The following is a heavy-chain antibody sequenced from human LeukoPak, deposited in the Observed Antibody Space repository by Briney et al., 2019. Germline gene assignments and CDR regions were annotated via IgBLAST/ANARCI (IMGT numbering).Heavy chain of an antibody. CDR2: IYYSGST. CDR1: GGSISSSSYY. J-gene: IGHJ4*02. Sequence: SETLPLTCTVSGGSISSSSYYWGWIRQPPGKGLEWIGSIYYSGSTYYNPSLKSRVTISVDTSKNQFTLKLSSVTAADTAVYYCAVNTAMAPFDYWGQGTLVTVSS. D-gene: IGHD5-18*01. V-gene: IGHV4-39*06. CDR3: AVNTAMAPFDY.